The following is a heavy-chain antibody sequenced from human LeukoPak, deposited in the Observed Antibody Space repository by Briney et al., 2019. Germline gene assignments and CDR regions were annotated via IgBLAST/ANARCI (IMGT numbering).Heavy chain of an antibody. D-gene: IGHD6-19*01. Sequence: GGSLRLSCAASGFTFSSYVMHWVRQAPGKGLEWVAIISYDGSNEYYADSVKGRFTISRDNSKNTLYLQMNSLRAEDTAAYYCARSSGWYTGFDYWGQGTLVTVSS. V-gene: IGHV3-30*04. CDR1: GFTFSSYV. CDR3: ARSSGWYTGFDY. J-gene: IGHJ4*02. CDR2: ISYDGSNE.